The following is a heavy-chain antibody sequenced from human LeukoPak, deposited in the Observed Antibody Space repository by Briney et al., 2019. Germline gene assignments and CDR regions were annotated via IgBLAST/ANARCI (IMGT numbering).Heavy chain of an antibody. CDR3: ASLPPRGFGELP. CDR2: IDPSDSYT. J-gene: IGHJ5*02. V-gene: IGHV5-10-1*01. D-gene: IGHD3-10*01. CDR1: GYSFTSYW. Sequence: GESLKISCKGSGYSFTSYWISWVRQMPGKGVVWMGRIDPSDSYTNYSPSFQGHVTISADKSISTAYLQWGSLKASDTAMYYCASLPPRGFGELPWGQGTLVTVSS.